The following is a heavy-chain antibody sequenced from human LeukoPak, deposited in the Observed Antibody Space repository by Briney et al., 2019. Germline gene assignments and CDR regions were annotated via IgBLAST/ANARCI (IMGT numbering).Heavy chain of an antibody. D-gene: IGHD7-27*01. CDR1: GYTFTSYG. Sequence: ASVKVSCKASGYTFTSYGISWVRQAPGQGLEWMGWISAYNGNTNYAQKLQGRVTMTTDTSTSTAYMELRSLRSDDAAVYYCARDEPTGDFYYFDYWGQGTLVTVSS. J-gene: IGHJ4*02. CDR3: ARDEPTGDFYYFDY. V-gene: IGHV1-18*01. CDR2: ISAYNGNT.